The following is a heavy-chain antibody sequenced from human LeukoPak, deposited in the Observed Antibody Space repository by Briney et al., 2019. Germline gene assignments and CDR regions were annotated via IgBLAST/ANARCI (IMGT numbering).Heavy chain of an antibody. CDR2: ISSSGSTI. CDR1: GFTFSSYE. Sequence: GGSLRLSCAASGFTFSSYEMNWVRQAPGKGLEWVSYISSSGSTIYYADSVKSRFTISRDNAKNSLYLQMNSLRAEDTAVYYCARAADFWSGYPSMDVWGQGTTVTVSS. J-gene: IGHJ6*02. CDR3: ARAADFWSGYPSMDV. V-gene: IGHV3-48*03. D-gene: IGHD3-3*01.